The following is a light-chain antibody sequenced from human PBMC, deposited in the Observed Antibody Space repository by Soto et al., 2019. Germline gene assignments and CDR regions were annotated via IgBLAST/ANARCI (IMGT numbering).Light chain of an antibody. J-gene: IGLJ2*01. CDR2: EGS. Sequence: QSALTQPASVSGSPGQSITISCTGTSSDVGSDNLVSWYQHHPGKAPKLMIYEGSNRPSGVSARFSGSKSGNTASLTISGLQAEDEDDDYCSAYAGAVVFGGGTKLTVL. CDR3: SAYAGAVV. V-gene: IGLV2-23*01. CDR1: SSDVGSDNL.